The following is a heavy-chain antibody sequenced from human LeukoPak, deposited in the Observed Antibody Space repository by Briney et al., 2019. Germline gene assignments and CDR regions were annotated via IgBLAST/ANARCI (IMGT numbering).Heavy chain of an antibody. CDR3: AHQGATVVKGGYYFDY. J-gene: IGHJ4*02. CDR2: IYYSGST. V-gene: IGHV4-39*05. D-gene: IGHD4-23*01. Sequence: SETPSLTCTVSGGSISSSSYYWGWIRQPPGKGLEWIGSIYYSGSTYYNPSLKSRVTISVDTSKNQFSLKLSSVTAADTAVYYCAHQGATVVKGGYYFDYWGQGTLVTVSS. CDR1: GGSISSSSYY.